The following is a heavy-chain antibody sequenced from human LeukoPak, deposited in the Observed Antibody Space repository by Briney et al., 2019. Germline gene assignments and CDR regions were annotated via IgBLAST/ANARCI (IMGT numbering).Heavy chain of an antibody. V-gene: IGHV3-23*03. J-gene: IGHJ4*02. CDR1: GFTFSSYA. D-gene: IGHD2-2*01. CDR2: IYSGGST. CDR3: AKDGVVPAAAFFDY. Sequence: GGSLRLSCAASGFTFSSYAMSWVRQAPGKGLEWVSVIYSGGSTYYADSVKGRFTISRDNSKNTLYLQMNSLRAEDTAVYYCAKDGVVPAAAFFDYWGQGTLVTVSS.